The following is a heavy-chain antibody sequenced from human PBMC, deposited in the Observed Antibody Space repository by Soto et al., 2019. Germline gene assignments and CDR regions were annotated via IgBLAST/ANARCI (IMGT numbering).Heavy chain of an antibody. J-gene: IGHJ4*01. CDR1: GFTFNSYT. Sequence: EVQLLESGGGLVQPGGSLRLSCAASGFTFNSYTMAWVRQAPGKGLEWVSSISGSGGSPSYADSVQGRFTISRDNSRNTLSLQMNSLRAEDTATYYCAKERCSGNSCYVPDYWGHGSLVTVSS. V-gene: IGHV3-23*01. D-gene: IGHD2-15*01. CDR2: ISGSGGSP. CDR3: AKERCSGNSCYVPDY.